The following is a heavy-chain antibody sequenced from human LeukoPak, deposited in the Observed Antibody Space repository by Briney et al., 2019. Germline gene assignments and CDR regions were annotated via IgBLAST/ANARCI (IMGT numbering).Heavy chain of an antibody. CDR1: GFTFSSYA. J-gene: IGHJ4*02. CDR3: ARDPSTVAGPGFDY. D-gene: IGHD6-19*01. Sequence: GGSLRLSCAASGFTFSSYAMHWVRQAPGKVLEWVAVISYDGSNKYYADSVKGRFTISRDNSKNTLYPQMNSLRAEDTAVYYCARDPSTVAGPGFDYWGQGTLVTVSS. CDR2: ISYDGSNK. V-gene: IGHV3-30*07.